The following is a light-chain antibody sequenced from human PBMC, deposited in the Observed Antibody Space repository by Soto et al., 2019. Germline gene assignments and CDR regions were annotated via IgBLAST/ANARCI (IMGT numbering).Light chain of an antibody. CDR1: SSNIGSNF. CDR3: SVWADNVDGWV. V-gene: IGLV1-47*01. J-gene: IGLJ3*02. Sequence: QAVVTQPPSASGTPGQTVTISCSGSSSNIGSNFVYWYQQLPGTAPKLLIYKDNQRPSGVPDRFSGSKSGTSVSLAISGLRPEDEAEYYCSVWADNVDGWVFGGGTKLTVL. CDR2: KDN.